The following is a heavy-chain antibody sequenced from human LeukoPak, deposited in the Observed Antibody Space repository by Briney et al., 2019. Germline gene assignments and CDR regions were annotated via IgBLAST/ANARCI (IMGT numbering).Heavy chain of an antibody. Sequence: GGSLRLSCAASGLTVSSNYMSWVRQAPGKGLEWVPLIYSGGSTYYAESVKGRFTISRDNSKNTLYLQMSSLSAEDTAIYYCARTALSGDGYKVGYFDYWGQGTLVTVS. CDR1: GLTVSSNY. CDR3: ARTALSGDGYKVGYFDY. V-gene: IGHV3-53*01. D-gene: IGHD5-24*01. CDR2: IYSGGST. J-gene: IGHJ4*02.